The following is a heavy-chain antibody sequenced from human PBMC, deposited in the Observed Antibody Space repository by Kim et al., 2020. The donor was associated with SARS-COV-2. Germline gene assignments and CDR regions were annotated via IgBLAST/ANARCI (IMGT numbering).Heavy chain of an antibody. Sequence: GRFTNSRDNSKNTLYRQMNSLRAEDTAVYYCARDLGVTMVRGVRAYGMDVWGQGTTVTVSS. V-gene: IGHV3-30*01. CDR3: ARDLGVTMVRGVRAYGMDV. J-gene: IGHJ6*02. D-gene: IGHD3-10*01.